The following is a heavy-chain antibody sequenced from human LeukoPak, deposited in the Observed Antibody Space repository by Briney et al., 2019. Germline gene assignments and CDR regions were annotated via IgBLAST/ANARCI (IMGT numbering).Heavy chain of an antibody. D-gene: IGHD4-17*01. J-gene: IGHJ5*02. CDR1: GFALGSDG. CDR2: LWYDGSKE. CDR3: AKDQGYGDGRGLDH. Sequence: PGRSLRLSCAASGFALGSDGMHWIRQSPGKGLKWVASLWYDGSKEFYADSVKGRFTISRDMSKSTLFLQMNSLRGDDTATYFCAKDQGYGDGRGLDHWGQGTLVIVS. V-gene: IGHV3-33*03.